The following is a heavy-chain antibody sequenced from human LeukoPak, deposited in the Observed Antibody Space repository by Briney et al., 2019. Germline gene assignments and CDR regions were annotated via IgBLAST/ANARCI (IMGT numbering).Heavy chain of an antibody. CDR3: ARRSFGGKDFDY. CDR1: GYTFTSYW. D-gene: IGHD4-23*01. J-gene: IGHJ4*02. V-gene: IGHV5-51*01. Sequence: GESLKISCKASGYTFTSYWINWVRQMPGKGLEWMGIIYPGDSDTKYSPSFQGQVTISADKSINTAYLQWSSLKASDTAMYYCARRSFGGKDFDYWGQGTLVTVSS. CDR2: IYPGDSDT.